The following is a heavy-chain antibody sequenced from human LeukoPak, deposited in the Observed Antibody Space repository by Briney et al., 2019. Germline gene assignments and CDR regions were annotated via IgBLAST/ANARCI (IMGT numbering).Heavy chain of an antibody. D-gene: IGHD3-3*01. CDR3: AAFDFWSGYYRFDP. V-gene: IGHV1-58*02. CDR1: GFTFTSSA. CDR2: IVVGSGNT. J-gene: IGHJ5*02. Sequence: ASVKVSCKASGFTFTSSAMQWVRQARGQRLEWIGWIVVGSGNTNYAQKFQERVTITRDMSTSTAYMELSSLRSEDTPVYYCAAFDFWSGYYRFDPWGQGTLVTVSS.